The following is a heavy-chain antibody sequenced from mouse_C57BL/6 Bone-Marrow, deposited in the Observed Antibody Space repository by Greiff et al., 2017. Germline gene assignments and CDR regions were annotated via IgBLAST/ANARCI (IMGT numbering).Heavy chain of an antibody. D-gene: IGHD4-1*02. CDR3: ARGGNWDYFDY. CDR1: GYTFTDYY. J-gene: IGHJ2*01. CDR2: INPNNGGT. V-gene: IGHV1-26*01. Sequence: EVQLQQSGPELVKPGASVKISCKASGYTFTDYYMNWVKQSHGKSLEWIGDINPNNGGTSYNQKFKGKATLTVDKSSSTAYMELRSLTSEDSAVYYCARGGNWDYFDYWGQGTTLTVSS.